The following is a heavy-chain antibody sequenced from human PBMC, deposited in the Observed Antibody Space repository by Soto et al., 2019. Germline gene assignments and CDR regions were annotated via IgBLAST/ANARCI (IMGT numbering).Heavy chain of an antibody. J-gene: IGHJ4*02. CDR2: INHSGST. Sequence: SETLSLTCAVYGGSFSGYYWSWIRQPPGKGLEWIGEINHSGSTNYNPSLKSRVTISVDTSKNQFSLKLSSVTAADTAVYYCARGRRVVVAATDFDYWGQGTLVTVSS. V-gene: IGHV4-34*01. D-gene: IGHD2-15*01. CDR3: ARGRRVVVAATDFDY. CDR1: GGSFSGYY.